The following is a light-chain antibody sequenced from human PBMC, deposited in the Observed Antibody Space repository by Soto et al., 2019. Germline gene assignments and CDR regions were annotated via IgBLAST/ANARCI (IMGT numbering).Light chain of an antibody. V-gene: IGKV1-9*01. Sequence: DIQLTQSPSFLSASVGDRVTIARRASQGISTDLAWYHQKPGKAPKLLIFAASALQSGVPSRFSGTGSGTEFTLTITSLQPEDFATYYCQQFNRYPLTFGGGTKVDIK. CDR1: QGISTD. CDR2: AAS. CDR3: QQFNRYPLT. J-gene: IGKJ4*01.